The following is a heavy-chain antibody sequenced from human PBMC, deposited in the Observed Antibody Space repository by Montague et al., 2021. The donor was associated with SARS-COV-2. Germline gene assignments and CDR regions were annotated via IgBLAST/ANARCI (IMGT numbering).Heavy chain of an antibody. CDR1: GESYNPWGQSFNNYH. CDR3: ARRPAPLLYLDWSQKYFDYYGLDV. V-gene: IGHV4-34*12. CDR2: IKWGGT. J-gene: IGHJ6*02. D-gene: IGHD3/OR15-3a*01. Sequence: SETLSLTCAVYGESYNPWGQSFNNYHWSWIRQSQGKGLEWIGGIKWGGTKYNPSLKSRVTTSADTARKRFSLMLTAVTATDTAVYYFARRPAPLLYLDWSQKYFDYYGLDVWGQGTAVIVS.